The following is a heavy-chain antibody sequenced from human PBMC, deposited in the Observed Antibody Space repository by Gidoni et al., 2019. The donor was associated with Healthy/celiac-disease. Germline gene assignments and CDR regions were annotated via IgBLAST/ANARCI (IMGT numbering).Heavy chain of an antibody. J-gene: IGHJ6*02. D-gene: IGHD1-1*01. CDR1: GFTFDDYA. CDR2: ISWNSGSI. CDR3: AKDISGTSHYYGMDV. Sequence: EVQLVGSGGGLVQPGRSLRLSCAASGFTFDDYAMHWVRQAPGKGLEWVSGISWNSGSIGYADSVKGRFTISRDNAKNSLYLQMNSLRAEDTALYYCAKDISGTSHYYGMDVWGQGTTVTVSS. V-gene: IGHV3-9*01.